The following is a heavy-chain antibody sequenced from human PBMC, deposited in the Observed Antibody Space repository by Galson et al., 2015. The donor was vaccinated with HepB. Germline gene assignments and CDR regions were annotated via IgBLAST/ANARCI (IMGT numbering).Heavy chain of an antibody. CDR3: AGDRARRGWFYP. Sequence: ETLSLTCSVSGTSIGSHYWTWIRQPPGKGLEWIGYIDNTGGTYYNPSLRSRVTMSLHSSKNQFSLQLTSMTAADTAIYYCAGDRARRGWFYPWGQGTLVTVSS. CDR2: IDNTGGT. V-gene: IGHV4-59*11. J-gene: IGHJ5*02. CDR1: GTSIGSHY.